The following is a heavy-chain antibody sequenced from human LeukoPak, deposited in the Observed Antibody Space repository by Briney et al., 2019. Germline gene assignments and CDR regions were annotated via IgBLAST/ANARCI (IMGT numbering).Heavy chain of an antibody. J-gene: IGHJ6*02. CDR1: GFTFSSYS. Sequence: GSLRLSCAASGFTFSSYSMNWVRQAPGKGLEWVSYISSSSSIYYADSVKGRFTISRDNAKNSLYLQMNSLRAEDTAVYYCAKDLSYCSGGTCYTSRYYGMDVWGQGTTVTVSS. CDR3: AKDLSYCSGGTCYTSRYYGMDV. CDR2: ISSSSSI. D-gene: IGHD2-15*01. V-gene: IGHV3-48*01.